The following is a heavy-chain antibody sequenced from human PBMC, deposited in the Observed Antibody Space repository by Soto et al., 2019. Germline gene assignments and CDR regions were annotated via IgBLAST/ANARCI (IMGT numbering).Heavy chain of an antibody. D-gene: IGHD1-26*01. CDR1: GGSLSSSY. J-gene: IGHJ4*02. CDR2: IYYTGST. V-gene: IGHV4-59*01. Sequence: PETLSLTCTGPGGSLSSSYWFWILRLPGKGLEWIGYIYYTGSTNYNASLKRRVTISVDTSKNQFSLKLSSVTAADTAVYYCASRPVGYTSLFDYWSQGTLVTSP. CDR3: ASRPVGYTSLFDY.